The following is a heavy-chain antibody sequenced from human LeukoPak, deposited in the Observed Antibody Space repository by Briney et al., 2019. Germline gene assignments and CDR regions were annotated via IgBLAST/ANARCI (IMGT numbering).Heavy chain of an antibody. J-gene: IGHJ4*02. V-gene: IGHV3-48*03. D-gene: IGHD5-12*01. Sequence: GGSLRLSCAAAGFTFSSYEMNWVRQAPGKGLEWVSHSSSSGSTIYYAGSVKGRFTIARDNAKNSVYLQMNSLRAEDTAVYYCARGSLHSAYGFDYWGQGTLVTVSS. CDR2: SSSSGSTI. CDR1: GFTFSSYE. CDR3: ARGSLHSAYGFDY.